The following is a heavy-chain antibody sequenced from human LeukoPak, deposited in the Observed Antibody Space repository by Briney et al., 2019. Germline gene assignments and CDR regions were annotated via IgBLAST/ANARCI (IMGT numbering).Heavy chain of an antibody. CDR3: ARDGGYYGMDV. Sequence: GGSLRLSCAASGFMFSSYSMNWVRQAPGRGLEWVSSISSSSSYIYYVDSLKGRFTISRDNAKNSLYLQMNSLRAEDTAVYYCARDGGYYGMDVWGQGTTVTVSS. CDR2: ISSSSSYI. D-gene: IGHD3-16*01. V-gene: IGHV3-21*01. CDR1: GFMFSSYS. J-gene: IGHJ6*02.